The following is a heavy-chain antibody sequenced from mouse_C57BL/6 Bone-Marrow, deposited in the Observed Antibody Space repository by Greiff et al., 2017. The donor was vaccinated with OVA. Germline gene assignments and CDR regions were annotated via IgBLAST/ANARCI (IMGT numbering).Heavy chain of an antibody. CDR3: ARLDAMYY. CDR1: GFTFSDFY. Sequence: EVMLVESGGGLVQPGGSLKLSCAASGFTFSDFYMYWIRQTPEKRLEWVAYISNGGGSTYYPDTVKGRFTISRDNAKNTLYLQMSRLQSEDTAMYYCARLDAMYYWGQGTSVTVTS. CDR2: ISNGGGST. V-gene: IGHV5-12*01. J-gene: IGHJ4*01.